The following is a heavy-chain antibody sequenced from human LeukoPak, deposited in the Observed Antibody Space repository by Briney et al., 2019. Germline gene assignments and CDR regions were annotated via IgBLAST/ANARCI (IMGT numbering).Heavy chain of an antibody. V-gene: IGHV4-59*01. CDR1: GGSISTYY. CDR3: AALWFGDPETPHDY. J-gene: IGHJ4*02. CDR2: IYYSGST. D-gene: IGHD3-10*01. Sequence: SETLSLTCTVSGGSISTYYWSWIRQPPGKGLEWIGYIYYSGSTHYNPSLKSRVTISVDTSKNQFSLKLSSVTAADTAVYYCAALWFGDPETPHDYWGQGTLVTVSS.